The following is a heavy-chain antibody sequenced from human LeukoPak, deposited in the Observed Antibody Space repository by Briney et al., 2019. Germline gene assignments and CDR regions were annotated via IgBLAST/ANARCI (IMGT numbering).Heavy chain of an antibody. Sequence: GGSLRLSCVVSGHTFSNYCMTWVRQAPGKGLEGVANIKKDGSEKFYVDSVKGRFTISRDNAKSSLYLQMDSLRGEDTAVYYCTRGGASTSYYWFYWGQGTLVTVSS. CDR1: GHTFSNYC. V-gene: IGHV3-7*03. CDR2: IKKDGSEK. D-gene: IGHD2-8*01. CDR3: TRGGASTSYYWFY. J-gene: IGHJ4*02.